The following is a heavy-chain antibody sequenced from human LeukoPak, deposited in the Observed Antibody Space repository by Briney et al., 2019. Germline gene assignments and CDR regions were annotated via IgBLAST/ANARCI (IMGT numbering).Heavy chain of an antibody. V-gene: IGHV5-51*01. J-gene: IGHJ5*02. D-gene: IGHD3-10*01. CDR3: ARQRKTYYYGSGSYTSNWFDP. CDR1: GYSFTSYW. CDR2: IYPGDSDT. Sequence: GESLKISCKGSGYSFTSYWIGWVRQMPGKGLEWMGIIYPGDSDTRYSPSFQGQVTISADKSISTAYLQWSSLKASDTAIYYCARQRKTYYYGSGSYTSNWFDPWGQGTLVTVSS.